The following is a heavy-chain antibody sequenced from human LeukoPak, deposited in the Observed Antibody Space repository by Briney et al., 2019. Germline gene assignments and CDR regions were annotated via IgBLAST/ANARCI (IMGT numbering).Heavy chain of an antibody. J-gene: IGHJ3*02. CDR2: INHSGST. CDR3: AGLWHCSSTSCYEVDAFDI. V-gene: IGHV4-34*01. Sequence: PSETLSLTCAVYGGSFSGYYWSWIRQPPGKGLEWIGEINHSGSTNYNPSLKSRVTISVDTSKNQFSLKLSSVTAADTAVYYCAGLWHCSSTSCYEVDAFDIWGQGTMVTVSS. D-gene: IGHD2-2*01. CDR1: GGSFSGYY.